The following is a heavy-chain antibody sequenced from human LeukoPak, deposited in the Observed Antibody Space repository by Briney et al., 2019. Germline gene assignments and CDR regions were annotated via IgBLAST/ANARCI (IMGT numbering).Heavy chain of an antibody. D-gene: IGHD6-13*01. CDR2: IDYSGST. Sequence: SETLSLTCTVSGGSMRTYYWSWIRQPPGKRLEWIGYIDYSGSTYSNPSLKSRVNISVDTSKNHFSLELSSVTAVDTAVYYCARQGSSSWLYYFDYWGRGTLVTVSS. CDR1: GGSMRTYY. J-gene: IGHJ4*02. CDR3: ARQGSSSWLYYFDY. V-gene: IGHV4-59*08.